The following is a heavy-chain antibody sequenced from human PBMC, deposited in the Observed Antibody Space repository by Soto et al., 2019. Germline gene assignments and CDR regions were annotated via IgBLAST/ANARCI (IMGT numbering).Heavy chain of an antibody. Sequence: PSETLSLTCTVSGASVSSFYYYWSCIRQPPGKGLEWIGYIYSSGGSYYNPSLKGRLTISIDTSKNQFSLKLNSVTVADTAIYYCVGTGTTADYWGRGTLVTVSS. V-gene: IGHV4-30-4*01. CDR1: GASVSSFYYY. CDR3: VGTGTTADY. CDR2: IYSSGGS. D-gene: IGHD1-1*01. J-gene: IGHJ4*02.